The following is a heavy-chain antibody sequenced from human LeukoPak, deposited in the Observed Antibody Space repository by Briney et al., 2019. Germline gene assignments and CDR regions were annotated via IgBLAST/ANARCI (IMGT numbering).Heavy chain of an antibody. D-gene: IGHD4-23*01. Sequence: ATVTVSCKASGYTFTSYGINWVRRAPGQGLAWMGWISAYNGDTSSAQTLQGRITMTTDTSTSTAYMELRSLRSDDTAVYYCASRAGNSFHGFDVWGQGTMVTVSS. V-gene: IGHV1-18*01. CDR3: ASRAGNSFHGFDV. CDR1: GYTFTSYG. J-gene: IGHJ3*01. CDR2: ISAYNGDT.